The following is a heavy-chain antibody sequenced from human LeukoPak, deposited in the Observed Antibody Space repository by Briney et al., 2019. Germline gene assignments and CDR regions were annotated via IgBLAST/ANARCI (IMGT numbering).Heavy chain of an antibody. V-gene: IGHV3-72*01. Sequence: LSLTCTVSGGSVSSNSYYWSWVRQAPGKGLEWVGRIRNKAKSYTTEYAASVKGRFTISRDDSKNSLYLQMNSLKTEDTAVYYCARVVAAVGSDYFDCWGQGTQVTVSS. CDR2: IRNKAKSYTT. CDR1: GGSVSSNSYY. CDR3: ARVVAAVGSDYFDC. J-gene: IGHJ4*02. D-gene: IGHD6-13*01.